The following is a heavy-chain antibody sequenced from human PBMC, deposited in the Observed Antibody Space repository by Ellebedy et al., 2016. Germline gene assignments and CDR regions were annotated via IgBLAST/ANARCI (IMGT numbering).Heavy chain of an antibody. J-gene: IGHJ6*03. CDR1: GFTFSSYG. D-gene: IGHD1-7*01. Sequence: GGSLRLXCAASGFTFSSYGMHWVRQAPGKGLEWVAVIWYDGSNKYYADSVKGRFTISRDNSKNTLYLQMNSLRAEDTAVYYCASSGTTVPVYYYYYMDVWGKGTTVTVSS. V-gene: IGHV3-33*01. CDR2: IWYDGSNK. CDR3: ASSGTTVPVYYYYYMDV.